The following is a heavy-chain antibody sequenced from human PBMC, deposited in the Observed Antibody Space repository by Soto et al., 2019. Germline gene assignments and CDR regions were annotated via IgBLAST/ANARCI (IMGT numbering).Heavy chain of an antibody. CDR1: GFTFSSYS. J-gene: IGHJ3*02. Sequence: GGSLRLSCAASGFTFSSYSMNWVRQAPGKGLEWVSSISSSSSYIYYADSVKGRFTISRDNAKNSLYLQMNSLGAEDTAVYYCARDLSDIVVVVAARADAFDIWGQGTMVTVSS. CDR2: ISSSSSYI. V-gene: IGHV3-21*01. D-gene: IGHD2-15*01. CDR3: ARDLSDIVVVVAARADAFDI.